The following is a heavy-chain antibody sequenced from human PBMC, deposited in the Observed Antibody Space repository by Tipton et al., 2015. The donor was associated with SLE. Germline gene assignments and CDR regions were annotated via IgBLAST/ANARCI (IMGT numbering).Heavy chain of an antibody. V-gene: IGHV3-30*03. D-gene: IGHD1-20*01. CDR1: GFTFNNYD. J-gene: IGHJ3*02. Sequence: SLRLSCAASGFTFNNYDMHWVRQAPGKGLEWVAVISYDGSNKYYADSVKGRFTISSDNSKNTLYLQMNSLRAEDTAVYYCARDFLITGDPLAAFDICGQGTLVTVSS. CDR3: ARDFLITGDPLAAFDI. CDR2: ISYDGSNK.